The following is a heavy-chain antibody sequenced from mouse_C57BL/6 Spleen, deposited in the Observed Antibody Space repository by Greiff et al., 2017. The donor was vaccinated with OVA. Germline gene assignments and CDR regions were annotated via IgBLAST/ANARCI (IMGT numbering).Heavy chain of an antibody. V-gene: IGHV14-4*01. J-gene: IGHJ3*01. D-gene: IGHD1-1*01. CDR3: TTLFTTVVDPFAY. Sequence: VQLQQSGAELVRPGASVKLSCTASGFNIKDAYMHWVKQRPEQGLEWIGWIDPENGDTEYASKFQGKATITADTSSNTAYLQLSSLTSEDTAVYYCTTLFTTVVDPFAYWGQGTLVTVSA. CDR2: IDPENGDT. CDR1: GFNIKDAY.